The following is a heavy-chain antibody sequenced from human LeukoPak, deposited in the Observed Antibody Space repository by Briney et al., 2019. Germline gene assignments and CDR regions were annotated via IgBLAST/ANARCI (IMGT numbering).Heavy chain of an antibody. J-gene: IGHJ4*02. D-gene: IGHD3-22*01. CDR1: GFTFSSYA. CDR3: APIGGYYDRSGYLNGLGY. Sequence: GGSLRLSCAASGFTFSSYAMSWVRQAPGKGLEWVSAISGSGGSTYYADSVKGRFTTSRDNSKNTLYLQINSLRAEDTAVYYCAPIGGYYDRSGYLNGLGYWGQGTLVTVSS. CDR2: ISGSGGST. V-gene: IGHV3-23*01.